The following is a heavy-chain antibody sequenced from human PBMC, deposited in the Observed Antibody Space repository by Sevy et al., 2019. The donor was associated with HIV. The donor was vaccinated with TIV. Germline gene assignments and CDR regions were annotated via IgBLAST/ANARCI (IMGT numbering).Heavy chain of an antibody. CDR2: IKSKTDGGTT. V-gene: IGHV3-15*07. D-gene: IGHD3-3*01. J-gene: IGHJ4*02. CDR1: GFTFSNAW. Sequence: GGSLRLSCAASGFTFSNAWMNWVRQAPGKGLEWVGRIKSKTDGGTTDYAAPVKGRFTISRDDSKNTLYLQTNSLKTEDTAVYYCTTDVTIFGVVTLRYYFDYWGQGTLVTVSS. CDR3: TTDVTIFGVVTLRYYFDY.